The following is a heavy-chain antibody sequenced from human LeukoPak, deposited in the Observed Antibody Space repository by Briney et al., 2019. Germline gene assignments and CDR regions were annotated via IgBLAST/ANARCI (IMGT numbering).Heavy chain of an antibody. CDR2: ISSSSSYI. J-gene: IGHJ5*02. D-gene: IGHD6-19*01. CDR3: ARGGSGSGSWFDP. V-gene: IGHV3-21*01. Sequence: PGGSLKLSCAASGFTFSSYSMNWVRQAPGKGLEWVSSISSSSSYIYYADSVKGRFTISRDNAKNSLYLQMNSLRAEDTAVCYCARGGSGSGSWFDPWGQGTLVTVSS. CDR1: GFTFSSYS.